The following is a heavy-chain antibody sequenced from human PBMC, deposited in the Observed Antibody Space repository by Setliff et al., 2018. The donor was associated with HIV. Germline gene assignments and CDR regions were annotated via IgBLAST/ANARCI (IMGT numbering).Heavy chain of an antibody. J-gene: IGHJ5*02. D-gene: IGHD3-10*01. CDR1: GGSISSTNW. Sequence: SETLSLTCAVSGGSISSTNWWNWVRQPPGKGLEWIREIYHSGDTNYNPSLKSRVTISVDKSKNQFSLKLTSVTAADTAVYYCARVAAGTYGKGDWFDPWGQGTQVTVSS. CDR3: ARVAAGTYGKGDWFDP. CDR2: IYHSGDT. V-gene: IGHV4-4*02.